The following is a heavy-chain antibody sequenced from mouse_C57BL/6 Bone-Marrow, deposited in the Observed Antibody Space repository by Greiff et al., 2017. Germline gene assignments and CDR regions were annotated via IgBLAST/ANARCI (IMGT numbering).Heavy chain of an antibody. CDR1: GFTFSNYW. J-gene: IGHJ2*01. Sequence: DVKLQESGGGLVQPGGSMKLSCVASGFTFSNYWMNWVRQSPEKGLEWVAQIRLKSDNYATHYAESVKGRFTISRDDSKSSVYLQMNNLRAEDTGIYYCTIYDGYYNFDYWGQGTTLTVSS. V-gene: IGHV6-3*01. CDR3: TIYDGYYNFDY. D-gene: IGHD2-3*01. CDR2: IRLKSDNYAT.